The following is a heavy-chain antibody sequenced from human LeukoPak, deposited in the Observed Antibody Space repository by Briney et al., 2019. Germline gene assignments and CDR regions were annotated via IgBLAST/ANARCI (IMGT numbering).Heavy chain of an antibody. CDR1: GGTFSSHA. CDR2: IIPIFGTA. CDR3: ARDGLSSGYYSGPFDY. Sequence: SVKVSCKASGGTFSSHAISWVRQAPGQGLEWMGGIIPIFGTANYAQKFQGRVTITADESTSTAYMELSSLRSEDTAVYYCARDGLSSGYYSGPFDYWGQGTLVTVSS. V-gene: IGHV1-69*13. D-gene: IGHD3-22*01. J-gene: IGHJ4*02.